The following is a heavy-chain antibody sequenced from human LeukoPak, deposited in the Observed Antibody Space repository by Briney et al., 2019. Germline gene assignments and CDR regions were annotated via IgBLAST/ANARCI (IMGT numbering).Heavy chain of an antibody. CDR3: ARGYSYCYYYYMDV. CDR1: GGSISSYY. Sequence: PSETLSLTCTVSGGSISSYYWSWIRQPPGKGLEWIGYIYYSGSTNYNPSLKSRVTISVDTSKNQFSLKLSSVTAADTAVYYCARGYSYCYYYYMDVWGKGTPVTVSS. J-gene: IGHJ6*03. V-gene: IGHV4-59*01. CDR2: IYYSGST. D-gene: IGHD5-18*01.